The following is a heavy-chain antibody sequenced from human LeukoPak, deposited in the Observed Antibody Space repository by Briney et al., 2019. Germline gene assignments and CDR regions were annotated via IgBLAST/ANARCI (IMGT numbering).Heavy chain of an antibody. Sequence: GGSLRLSCAASGFTFSSYWMNWARQAPGKGLEWVASINHNGNVNYYVDSVKGRFTISRDNAKNSLYLQMSNLRAEDTAVYFCAKSRLYGDYANFDYWGQGTLVTVSS. V-gene: IGHV3-7*03. D-gene: IGHD4-17*01. CDR2: INHNGNVN. CDR3: AKSRLYGDYANFDY. J-gene: IGHJ4*02. CDR1: GFTFSSYW.